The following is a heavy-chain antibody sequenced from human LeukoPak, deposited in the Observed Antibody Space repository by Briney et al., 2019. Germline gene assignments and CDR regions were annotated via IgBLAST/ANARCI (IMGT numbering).Heavy chain of an antibody. CDR1: GFTFSSYW. CDR3: AKDHANTPVVTN. D-gene: IGHD2-21*02. V-gene: IGHV3-7*03. Sequence: PGGSLRLSCAASGFTFSSYWMSWVRQAPGKGLEWVANIKQDGSEKYYVDSVKGRFTISRDNAKNSLYLQMNSLRVDDTAIYYCAKDHANTPVVTNWGQGILVSVS. CDR2: IKQDGSEK. J-gene: IGHJ4*02.